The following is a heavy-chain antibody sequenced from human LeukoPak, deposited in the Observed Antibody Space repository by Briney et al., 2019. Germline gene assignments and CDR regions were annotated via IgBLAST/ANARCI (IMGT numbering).Heavy chain of an antibody. Sequence: SSVTVSCKASGYTFTGYYMHWVRQAPGQELAWMGWINPNSGGTNYAQKFQGRVTMTSDTSIRTAYMGLSRLRSADTAVYYCARVGYSSGLYEDVFYYWGQGALVTVSS. J-gene: IGHJ4*02. CDR3: ARVGYSSGLYEDVFYY. D-gene: IGHD6-19*01. CDR1: GYTFTGYY. CDR2: INPNSGGT. V-gene: IGHV1-2*02.